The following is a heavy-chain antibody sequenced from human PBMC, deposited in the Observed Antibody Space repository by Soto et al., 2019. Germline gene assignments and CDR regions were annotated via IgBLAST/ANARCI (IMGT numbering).Heavy chain of an antibody. D-gene: IGHD3-22*01. CDR3: ARSAGGYFFDY. J-gene: IGHJ4*02. Sequence: PSETLSLTCTVSGGSISSGGHYWSWVRQHPGKGLEWIGYIYYSGSTYYSPSLKSRVTISVDTSKNQFSLKLSSVTATDTAVYFCARSAGGYFFDYWGQGTLVTVSS. CDR2: IYYSGST. V-gene: IGHV4-31*03. CDR1: GGSISSGGHY.